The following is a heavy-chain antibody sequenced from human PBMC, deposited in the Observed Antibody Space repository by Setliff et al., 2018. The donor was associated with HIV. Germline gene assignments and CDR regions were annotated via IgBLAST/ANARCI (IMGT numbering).Heavy chain of an antibody. V-gene: IGHV4-59*11. CDR2: ISYSGST. CDR1: GASIRSQY. J-gene: IGHJ4*01. Sequence: SETLSLTCTVSGASIRSQYWSWIRKPPGKGLEWIGYISYSGSTNYNPSLESRVAMSVDTSKQQFSLEVSSVTAADTAVYYCARTRGYSYGTLAGFDYWGRGSLVAVAS. CDR3: ARTRGYSYGTLAGFDY. D-gene: IGHD5-18*01.